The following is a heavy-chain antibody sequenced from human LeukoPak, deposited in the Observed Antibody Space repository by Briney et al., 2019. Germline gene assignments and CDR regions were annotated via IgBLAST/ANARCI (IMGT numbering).Heavy chain of an antibody. CDR2: IYYGGYT. V-gene: IGHV4-39*07. CDR3: ARGRRYFDWLLPSYYFDY. CDR1: GGSISSNNYY. D-gene: IGHD3-9*01. Sequence: SETLSLTCTVSGGSISSNNYYWGWIRQPPGKGLEWIGSIYYGGYTYYNPSLKSRVTISVDTSKNQFSLKLSSVTAADTAVYYCARGRRYFDWLLPSYYFDYWGQGTLVTVSS. J-gene: IGHJ4*02.